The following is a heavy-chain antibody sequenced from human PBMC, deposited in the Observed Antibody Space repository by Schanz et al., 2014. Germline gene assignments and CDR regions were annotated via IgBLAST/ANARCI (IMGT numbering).Heavy chain of an antibody. J-gene: IGHJ4*02. CDR2: IKKDGSEK. Sequence: EVQLAASGGGLVQPGGSLRLSCAASGFTFSGFWMTWVRQAPGKGLEWVANIKKDGSEKYYVDSVKGRFTMSRDNAKNSVFLQMNSLRAEDTAVYYCVRDSYYAFDYWGQGTLVTVSA. V-gene: IGHV3-7*01. CDR3: VRDSYYAFDY. CDR1: GFTFSGFW. D-gene: IGHD3-10*01.